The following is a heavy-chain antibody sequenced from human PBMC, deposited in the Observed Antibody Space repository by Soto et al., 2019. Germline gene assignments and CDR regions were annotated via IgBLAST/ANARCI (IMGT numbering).Heavy chain of an antibody. Sequence: ASVKVSCKASGYTFTRYGTSWVRQAPGQGLEWMGWISGYNGDTNYAQKFQDRVSMTIDTSTGTAYMELRSLTSDDMAIYYCAKNGQPPYYYYGLDVWGQ. CDR1: GYTFTRYG. V-gene: IGHV1-18*03. J-gene: IGHJ6*02. CDR2: ISGYNGDT. CDR3: AKNGQPPYYYYGLDV. D-gene: IGHD2-8*01.